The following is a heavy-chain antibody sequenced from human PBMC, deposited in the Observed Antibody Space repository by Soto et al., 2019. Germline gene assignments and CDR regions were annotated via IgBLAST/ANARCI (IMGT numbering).Heavy chain of an antibody. CDR1: GGTFSIYA. V-gene: IGHV1-69*13. Sequence: SVKVSCKASGGTFSIYAISCVLQAPGQGLEWMGGIIPIFGTANYAQKFQGRVTITADESTSTAYMELSSLRSEDTAVYYCAREGEGGIFAFYWGQGTLVTVSS. CDR3: AREGEGGIFAFY. D-gene: IGHD3-3*01. CDR2: IIPIFGTA. J-gene: IGHJ4*02.